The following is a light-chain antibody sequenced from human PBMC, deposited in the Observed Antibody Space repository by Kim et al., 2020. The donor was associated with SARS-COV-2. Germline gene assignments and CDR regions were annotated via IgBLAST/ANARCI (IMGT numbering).Light chain of an antibody. Sequence: DIRMTQSPSSLSASVGDTVTITCRASQSVGNWLAWYQQKPGKAPKLLIYDASSLESGVPLRFSGGGYGTEFTLRISGLQPDDFASYYCQHYDSISRTFGQETKVDIK. CDR3: QHYDSISRT. J-gene: IGKJ1*01. CDR2: DAS. CDR1: QSVGNW. V-gene: IGKV1-5*01.